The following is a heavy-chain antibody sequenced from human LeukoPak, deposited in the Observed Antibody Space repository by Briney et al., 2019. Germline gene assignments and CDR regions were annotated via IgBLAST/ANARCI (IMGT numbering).Heavy chain of an antibody. CDR2: SGTYGRT. D-gene: IGHD5-24*01. CDR3: ARGMDGYGPDAFDI. Sequence: QPGGSLRLSCAASGFTFSSYAMSWVRQAPGKGLEWVSVSGTYGRTQYADSVKGRFTISRDSSKNTLYLQINSLRVEDTAVYYCARGMDGYGPDAFDIWGQGTMVTVSS. V-gene: IGHV3-23*01. J-gene: IGHJ3*02. CDR1: GFTFSSYA.